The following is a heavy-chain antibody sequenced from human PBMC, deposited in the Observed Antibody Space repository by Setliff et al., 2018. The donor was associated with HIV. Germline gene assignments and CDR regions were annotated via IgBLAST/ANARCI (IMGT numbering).Heavy chain of an antibody. CDR3: ARGSPMVRGVITPFDY. V-gene: IGHV4-34*01. Sequence: LTFAVSGGSFSDYSWTWIRQPPGKGLEWIGEIIHSGITNYSPSLKSRVTISVDTSKNHFSLRLTSVTAADTAVYYCARGSPMVRGVITPFDYWGQGMLVTVSS. J-gene: IGHJ4*02. D-gene: IGHD3-10*01. CDR1: GGSFSDYS. CDR2: IIHSGIT.